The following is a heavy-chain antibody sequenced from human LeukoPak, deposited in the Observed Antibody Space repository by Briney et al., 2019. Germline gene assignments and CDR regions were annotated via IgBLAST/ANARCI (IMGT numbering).Heavy chain of an antibody. Sequence: SGTLSLTCAVSGGSISSSNWWSWVRQPPGKGLEWIGEIYHSGSTNYNPSLKSRVTISVDKSKNQFSLKLSSVTAADTAVYYCARVGYGYNQFFDYWGQGTLVTVSS. J-gene: IGHJ4*02. CDR2: IYHSGST. CDR1: GGSISSSNW. V-gene: IGHV4-4*02. CDR3: ARVGYGYNQFFDY. D-gene: IGHD5-24*01.